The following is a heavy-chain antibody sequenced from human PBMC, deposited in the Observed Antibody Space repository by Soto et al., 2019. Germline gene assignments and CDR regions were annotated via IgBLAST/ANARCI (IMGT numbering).Heavy chain of an antibody. J-gene: IGHJ4*02. CDR3: ARDSGPYSSSWDFDY. V-gene: IGHV1-2*04. Sequence: GASVKVSCKASGYTFTGYYMHWVRQAPGQGLEWMGWINPNSGGTNYAQKFQGWVTMTRDTSISTAYMELSRLRSDDTAVYYCARDSGPYSSSWDFDYWGQGTLVTVS. CDR2: INPNSGGT. D-gene: IGHD6-13*01. CDR1: GYTFTGYY.